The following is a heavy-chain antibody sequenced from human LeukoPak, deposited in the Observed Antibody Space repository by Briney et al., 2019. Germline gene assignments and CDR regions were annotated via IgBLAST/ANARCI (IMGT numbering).Heavy chain of an antibody. CDR1: GGSFSGYY. CDR2: INHSGST. D-gene: IGHD3-3*01. Sequence: TSETLSLTCAVYGGSFSGYYWSWIRQPPGKGLEWIGEINHSGSTNYNPSLKSRVTISVDTSKNQFSLKLSSVTAADTAVYYCARGDYDFWSGHKTNWFDPWGQGTLVTVSS. CDR3: ARGDYDFWSGHKTNWFDP. J-gene: IGHJ5*02. V-gene: IGHV4-34*01.